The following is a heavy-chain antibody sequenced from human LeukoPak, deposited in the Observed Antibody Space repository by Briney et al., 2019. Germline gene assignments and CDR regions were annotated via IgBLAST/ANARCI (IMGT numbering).Heavy chain of an antibody. V-gene: IGHV3-30-3*01. CDR3: ARSLRTDFDY. Sequence: PGRSLRLSCAASGFTFSSYAMHWVRQALGKGLEWVAVISYDGSNKYYADSVKGRFTISRDNSKNTLYLQMNSLRAEDTAVYYCARSLRTDFDYWGQGTLVTVSS. J-gene: IGHJ4*02. CDR1: GFTFSSYA. CDR2: ISYDGSNK.